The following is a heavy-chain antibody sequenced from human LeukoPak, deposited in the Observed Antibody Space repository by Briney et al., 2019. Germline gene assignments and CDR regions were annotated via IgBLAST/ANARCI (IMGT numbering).Heavy chain of an antibody. D-gene: IGHD4-17*01. Sequence: GGSLRLSCEASGFIFSSLWMHWVRQAPGKGLVWVSYINGDGGTTSYADSVKGRFTISRDNAKNTLYLQLNSLRAEDTAVYYCVRGGYGSIDYWGQGTPVTVSS. CDR3: VRGGYGSIDY. V-gene: IGHV3-74*01. CDR1: GFIFSSLW. CDR2: INGDGGTT. J-gene: IGHJ4*02.